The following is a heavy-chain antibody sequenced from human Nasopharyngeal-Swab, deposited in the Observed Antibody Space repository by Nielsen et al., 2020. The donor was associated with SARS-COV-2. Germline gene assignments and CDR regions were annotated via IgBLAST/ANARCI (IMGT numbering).Heavy chain of an antibody. J-gene: IGHJ4*02. D-gene: IGHD3-3*01. V-gene: IGHV4-59*13. CDR3: ARGGRGIFGVVTNFDY. CDR2: IYYSGST. Sequence: PGKGLEWIGYIYYSGSTNYNPSLKSRVTTSVDTSKNQFSLKLSSVTAADTAVYYCARGGRGIFGVVTNFDYWGQGTLVT.